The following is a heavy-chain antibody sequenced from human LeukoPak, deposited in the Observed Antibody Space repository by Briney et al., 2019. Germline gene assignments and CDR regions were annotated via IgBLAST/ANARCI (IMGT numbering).Heavy chain of an antibody. D-gene: IGHD6-13*01. CDR2: INPNSGGT. Sequence: GASVKDSCKASGYTFTGYYMHWVRQAPGQGLEWMGWINPNSGGTNYAQKFQGRVTMTRDTSISTAYMELSRLRSDDTAVYYCAIAAAAHNNWFDPWGQGTLVTVSS. CDR1: GYTFTGYY. V-gene: IGHV1-2*02. J-gene: IGHJ5*02. CDR3: AIAAAAHNNWFDP.